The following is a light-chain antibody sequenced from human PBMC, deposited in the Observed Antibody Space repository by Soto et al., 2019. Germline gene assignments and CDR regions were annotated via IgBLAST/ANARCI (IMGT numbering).Light chain of an antibody. Sequence: EIVLTQSPGTLSLSPGERATLSCRASQSVSSVSLAWYQQKPGQAPRLLVYGASTRATGIPARFSGSGSGTDFTLTIIRLEPEDVAVYYCQQYGGSPLVTFGQGTKLEIK. V-gene: IGKV3-20*01. CDR3: QQYGGSPLVT. CDR2: GAS. CDR1: QSVSSVS. J-gene: IGKJ2*01.